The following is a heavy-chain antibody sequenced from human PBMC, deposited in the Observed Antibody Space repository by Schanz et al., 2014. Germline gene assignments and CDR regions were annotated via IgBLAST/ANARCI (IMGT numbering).Heavy chain of an antibody. CDR2: ISSGSFTS. CDR3: VREDMVRGIRAFDI. Sequence: VQLVESGGGVVQPGRSLRLSCGASGFTFSDYGTHWVRQAPGKGLQWVSYISSGSFTSYYADSLKGRFTISRDDAKNTLYLQMNRLKDEDTAVYYCVREDMVRGIRAFDIWGQGTMVTVSS. V-gene: IGHV3-48*02. J-gene: IGHJ3*02. D-gene: IGHD3-10*01. CDR1: GFTFSDYG.